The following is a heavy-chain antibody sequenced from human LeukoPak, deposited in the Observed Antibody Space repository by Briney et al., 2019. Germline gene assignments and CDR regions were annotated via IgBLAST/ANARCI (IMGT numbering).Heavy chain of an antibody. D-gene: IGHD5-18*01. J-gene: IGHJ6*03. CDR2: ISSSSSYI. Sequence: GGSLRLSCAASGFTFSSYSMNWVRQAPGKGLEWVSSISSSSSYIYYADSVKGRFTISRDNAKNSLYLQMNSLRAEDTAVYYCARDRRYSYGHLTNYYYYMDVWGKGTTVTVSS. V-gene: IGHV3-21*01. CDR3: ARDRRYSYGHLTNYYYYMDV. CDR1: GFTFSSYS.